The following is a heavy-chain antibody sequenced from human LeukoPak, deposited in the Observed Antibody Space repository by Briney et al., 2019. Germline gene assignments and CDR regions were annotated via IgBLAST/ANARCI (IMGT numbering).Heavy chain of an antibody. V-gene: IGHV3-53*01. CDR2: IYTGGGT. J-gene: IGHJ6*02. CDR1: GFSISHYY. D-gene: IGHD6-19*01. CDR3: AKSAGWNYYQYGMDV. Sequence: SGGSLRLSCAASGFSISHYYMTWVRQTPGKGLDWVSVIYTGGGTNYGDSVKGRFTISRDNSKNTLYMQMNSLRAEDTAVYYCAKSAGWNYYQYGMDVWGQGTTVIVSS.